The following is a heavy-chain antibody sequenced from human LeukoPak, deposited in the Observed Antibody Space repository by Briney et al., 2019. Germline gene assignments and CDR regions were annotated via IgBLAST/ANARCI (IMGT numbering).Heavy chain of an antibody. CDR1: GFIFRYSS. J-gene: IGHJ4*02. V-gene: IGHV3-48*01. CDR3: ARERGGSYYFDY. D-gene: IGHD4-23*01. Sequence: GGSLRLSCAASGFIFRYSSMNWVRQAPGKGLEWVSYISSSSSTIYYADAVKGRFTISRDNAKNSLYLQMNSLRAEDTAVYYCARERGGSYYFDYWGLGTLVTVSS. CDR2: ISSSSSTI.